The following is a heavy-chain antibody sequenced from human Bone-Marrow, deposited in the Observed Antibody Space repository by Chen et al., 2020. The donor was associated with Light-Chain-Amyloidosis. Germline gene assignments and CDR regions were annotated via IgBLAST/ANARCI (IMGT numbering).Heavy chain of an antibody. CDR3: ARQHIVVVVAATPYFDY. Sequence: QVQLQQWGAGLLKPSETLSLTCAVYGGSFSGYYWSWIRQPPGKGLEWIGEINHSGSTNYNPSLKSRVTISVDTSKNQFSLKLSSVTAADTAVYYCARQHIVVVVAATPYFDYWGQGTLVTVSS. V-gene: IGHV4-34*01. CDR2: INHSGST. D-gene: IGHD2-15*01. CDR1: GGSFSGYY. J-gene: IGHJ4*02.